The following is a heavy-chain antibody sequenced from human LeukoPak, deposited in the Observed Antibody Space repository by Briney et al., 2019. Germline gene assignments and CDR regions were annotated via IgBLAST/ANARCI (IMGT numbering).Heavy chain of an antibody. J-gene: IGHJ6*02. V-gene: IGHV4-61*02. CDR3: AREGGSTPKGLYYYGMDV. Sequence: SETLSLTCTVSGGSISSGSYYWSWIRQPARKGLEWIGRIYTSGSTNYNPSLKSRVTISVDTSKNQFSLKLSSVTAADTAVYYCAREGGSTPKGLYYYGMDVWGQGTTVTVSS. CDR2: IYTSGST. D-gene: IGHD2-15*01. CDR1: GGSISSGSYY.